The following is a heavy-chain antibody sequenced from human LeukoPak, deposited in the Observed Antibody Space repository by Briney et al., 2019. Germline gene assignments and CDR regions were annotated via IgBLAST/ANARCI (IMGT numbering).Heavy chain of an antibody. D-gene: IGHD2-21*02. CDR2: ISGSGGST. Sequence: QPGGSLRLSCAASGFTFSSYAMSWVRQAPGKGLEWVSGISGSGGSTYHADSVKGRFTISRDNSKNTLYLQINSLRAEDTAVYYCAKVVAAIHAEYFQHWGQGTLVTVSS. CDR3: AKVVAAIHAEYFQH. J-gene: IGHJ1*01. CDR1: GFTFSSYA. V-gene: IGHV3-23*01.